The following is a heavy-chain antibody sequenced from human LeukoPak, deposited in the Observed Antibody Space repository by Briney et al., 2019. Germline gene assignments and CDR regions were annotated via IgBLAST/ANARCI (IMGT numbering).Heavy chain of an antibody. J-gene: IGHJ4*02. D-gene: IGHD2-2*01. V-gene: IGHV3-23*01. CDR2: ISGSGGST. Sequence: PGGSLRLSCAASGFTFSSYAMSWVRLAPGKGLEWVSAISGSGGSTYYADSVKGRFTISRDNSKNTLYLQMNSLRADDTAVFYCAKSFHDASHRFDCWGQGTLVTVSS. CDR1: GFTFSSYA. CDR3: AKSFHDASHRFDC.